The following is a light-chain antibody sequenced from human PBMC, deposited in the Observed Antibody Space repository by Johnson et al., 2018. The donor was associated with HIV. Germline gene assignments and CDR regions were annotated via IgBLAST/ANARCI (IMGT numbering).Light chain of an antibody. J-gene: IGLJ1*01. V-gene: IGLV1-51*02. CDR3: GTLDSSLSAYV. CDR2: EIN. Sequence: QSVLTQPPSVSAAPGQKVTISCSGSSSNIGNNYVSWYQQLPGTAPKLLIYEINKRPSGIPDRFSGSKSGTSATLGITGLQTGDEADYYCGTLDSSLSAYVFGTGTKVTVL. CDR1: SSNIGNNY.